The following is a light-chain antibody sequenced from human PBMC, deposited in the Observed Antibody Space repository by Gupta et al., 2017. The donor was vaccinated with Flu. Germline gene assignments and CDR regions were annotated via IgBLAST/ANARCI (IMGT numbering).Light chain of an antibody. V-gene: IGKV3-20*01. CDR3: LQDSNAPGI. Sequence: EIVLTQSPGTLSLSPGERATLSCRASESIGSNYLAWYLQKPGQAPRLVMYGASDRATDISDRFRGSGSGTDFTLTISRLEPDDFAVYYCLQDSNAPGIFGQGTKMEIK. J-gene: IGKJ2*02. CDR2: GAS. CDR1: ESIGSNY.